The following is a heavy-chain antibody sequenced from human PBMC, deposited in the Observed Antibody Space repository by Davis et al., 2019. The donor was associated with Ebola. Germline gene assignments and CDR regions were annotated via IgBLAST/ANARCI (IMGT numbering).Heavy chain of an antibody. CDR3: ARLGDIVVVVAAPFDC. D-gene: IGHD2-15*01. CDR1: GFTFSSYA. J-gene: IGHJ4*02. V-gene: IGHV3-30-3*01. CDR2: ISYDGSNK. Sequence: GESLKISCAASGFTFSSYAMHWVRQAPGKGLEWVAVISYDGSNKYYADSVKGRFTISRDNSKNTLYLQMNSLRAEETAVYYCARLGDIVVVVAAPFDCWGQGTLVTVSS.